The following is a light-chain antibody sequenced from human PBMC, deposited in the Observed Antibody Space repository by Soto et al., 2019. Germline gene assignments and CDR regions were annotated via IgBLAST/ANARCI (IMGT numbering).Light chain of an antibody. V-gene: IGLV2-14*03. Sequence: QSALAQPASVSGSPGQSITISCTGTNSDVGAYDYVSWYQQHPGKAPNLIIYDVDYRPAGVSDRFSGSKSGNTASLTMSGLQADDEADYFCCAYTHSSTVVFGGGTQLTVL. CDR2: DVD. CDR1: NSDVGAYDY. CDR3: CAYTHSSTVV. J-gene: IGLJ7*01.